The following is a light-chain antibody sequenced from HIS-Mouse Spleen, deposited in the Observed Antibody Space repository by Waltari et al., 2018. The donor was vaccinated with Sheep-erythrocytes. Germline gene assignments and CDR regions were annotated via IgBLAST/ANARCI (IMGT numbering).Light chain of an antibody. J-gene: IGKJ2*01. V-gene: IGKV1-6*01. Sequence: AIQMTQSPSSLSASVGDRVTITCRASQGIRNDLGWYQQKPGKAPKPLIYAASSLQSGGPSRFSGSGSGKDFTLTISSLQPEDFATYYCLQDYNYPYTFGQGTKLEIK. CDR2: AAS. CDR1: QGIRND. CDR3: LQDYNYPYT.